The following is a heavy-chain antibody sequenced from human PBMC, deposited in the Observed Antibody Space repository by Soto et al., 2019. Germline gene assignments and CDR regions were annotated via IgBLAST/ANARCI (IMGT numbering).Heavy chain of an antibody. V-gene: IGHV4-59*12. D-gene: IGHD1-26*01. Sequence: SETLSLTCTVSGGSINDYYWSWIRQPPGKGLEWIGYISYSGTTSNNPSLNRRVTISLDTSKNHFSLRLTSVTVADTAVYYCAREGTYLNWFDPWGQGTLVTVSS. CDR3: AREGTYLNWFDP. CDR1: GGSINDYY. CDR2: ISYSGTT. J-gene: IGHJ5*02.